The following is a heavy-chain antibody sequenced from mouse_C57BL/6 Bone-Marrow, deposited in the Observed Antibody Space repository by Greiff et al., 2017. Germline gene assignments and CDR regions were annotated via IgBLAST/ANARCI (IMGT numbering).Heavy chain of an antibody. J-gene: IGHJ4*01. CDR2: ISDGGSYT. Sequence: EVQRVESGGGLVKPGGSLKLSCAASGFTFSSYAMSWVRQTPEKRLEWVATISDGGSYTYYPDNVKGRFTISRDNAKNNLYLQMSHLKSEDTAMYYCPLLAVSAIVYWGQGHSVTVSS. V-gene: IGHV5-4*01. D-gene: IGHD3-3*01. CDR1: GFTFSSYA. CDR3: PLLAVSAIVY.